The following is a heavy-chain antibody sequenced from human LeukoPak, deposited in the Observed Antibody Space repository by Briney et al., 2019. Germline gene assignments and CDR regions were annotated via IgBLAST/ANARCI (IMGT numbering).Heavy chain of an antibody. J-gene: IGHJ3*02. V-gene: IGHV3-21*01. CDR1: GFTFSNYN. Sequence: PGGSLRLSCAASGFTFSNYNMNWVRQAPGKGLEWVSSISSGGSYIYYADSVKGRFTISRDNAKNSLYLQMNSLRAEDTAVCYCARRADMDAFDIWGQGTMVTVSS. CDR2: ISSGGSYI. CDR3: ARRADMDAFDI.